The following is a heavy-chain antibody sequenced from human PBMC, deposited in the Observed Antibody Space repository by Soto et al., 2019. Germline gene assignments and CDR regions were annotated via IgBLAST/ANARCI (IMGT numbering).Heavy chain of an antibody. CDR2: ISSSSSTI. D-gene: IGHD3-22*01. Sequence: GGSLRLSCAASGFTFSSYSMNWVRQAPGKGLEWVSYISSSSSTIYYAGSVKGRFTISRDNAKNSLYLQMNSLRDEDTAVYYCARLSGPETDYDSSGYYYTPDYWGQGTLVTVSS. J-gene: IGHJ4*02. V-gene: IGHV3-48*02. CDR1: GFTFSSYS. CDR3: ARLSGPETDYDSSGYYYTPDY.